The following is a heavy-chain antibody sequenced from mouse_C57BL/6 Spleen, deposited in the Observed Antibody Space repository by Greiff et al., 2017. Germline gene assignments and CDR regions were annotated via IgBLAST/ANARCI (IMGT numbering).Heavy chain of an antibody. V-gene: IGHV1-4*01. CDR1: GYTFTSYT. Sequence: VKLMESGAELARPGASVKMSCKASGYTFTSYTMHWVKQRPGQGLEWIGYINPSSGYTKYNQKFKDKATLTADKSSSTAYMQLSSLTSEDSAVYYCARDWDGGDYWGQGTTLTVSS. CDR3: ARDWDGGDY. D-gene: IGHD4-1*01. J-gene: IGHJ2*01. CDR2: INPSSGYT.